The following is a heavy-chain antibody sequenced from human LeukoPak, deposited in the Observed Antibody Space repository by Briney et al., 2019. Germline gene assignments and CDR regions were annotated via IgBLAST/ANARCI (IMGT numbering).Heavy chain of an antibody. V-gene: IGHV3-23*01. D-gene: IGHD3-16*01. CDR2: IIGSGDST. Sequence: GGSLRLSCAASGFTFSFSNYAMTWVRQAPGKGLEWVSGIIGSGDSTYYADSVKGRFAISRDNSKNTLYLQMNSLRVEDTAVYYCAKWGLDYWGQGTLVTVSS. CDR3: AKWGLDY. J-gene: IGHJ4*02. CDR1: GFTFSFSNYA.